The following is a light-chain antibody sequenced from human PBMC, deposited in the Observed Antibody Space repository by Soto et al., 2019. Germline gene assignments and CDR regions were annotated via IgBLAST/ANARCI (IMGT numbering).Light chain of an antibody. J-gene: IGKJ4*01. CDR3: QQSYNIQALT. CDR2: GAA. CDR1: QTVTSY. V-gene: IGKV1-39*01. Sequence: DVQMTQSPSSLSASLGDSLTLTCRASQTVTSYLNCYQQKPGKAPRVLIYGAASLQSGVPSRFSGSGSGTNFSLTINSLQPEDYATYYCQQSYNIQALTFGGGTKVDIK.